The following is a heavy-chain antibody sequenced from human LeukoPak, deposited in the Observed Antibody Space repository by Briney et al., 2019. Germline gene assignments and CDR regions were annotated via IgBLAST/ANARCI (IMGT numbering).Heavy chain of an antibody. CDR1: GGSISSYY. D-gene: IGHD4-23*01. Sequence: ETLSLTCTVSGGSISSYYWSWIRQPPGKGLEWIGYIYYSGSTNYNPSLKSRVTISVDTSKNQFSLKLSSVTAADTAVYYCARDGGYGGNSYHYYYGMDVWGQGTTVTVSS. J-gene: IGHJ6*02. CDR3: ARDGGYGGNSYHYYYGMDV. CDR2: IYYSGST. V-gene: IGHV4-59*12.